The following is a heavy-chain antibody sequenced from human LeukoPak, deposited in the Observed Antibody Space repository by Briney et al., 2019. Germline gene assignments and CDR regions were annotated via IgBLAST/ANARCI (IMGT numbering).Heavy chain of an antibody. V-gene: IGHV3-9*01. J-gene: IGHJ4*02. CDR3: ARDQDFWSGYAFDY. CDR1: GFTFDDYA. CDR2: ISRNSGSI. Sequence: GGSLRLSCAASGFTFDDYAMHWVRQAPGKGLEWVSGISRNSGSIGYADSVKGRFTISRDNAKNSLYLQMNSLRAEDTAVYYCARDQDFWSGYAFDYWGQGTLVTVSS. D-gene: IGHD3-3*01.